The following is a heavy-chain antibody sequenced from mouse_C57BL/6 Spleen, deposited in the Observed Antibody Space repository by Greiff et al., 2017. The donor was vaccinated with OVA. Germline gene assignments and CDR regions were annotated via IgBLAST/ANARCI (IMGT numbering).Heavy chain of an antibody. CDR2: INYDGSST. CDR3: AREGTGSYFDY. D-gene: IGHD4-1*01. CDR1: GFTFSDYY. Sequence: EVKLVESEGGLVQPGSSMKLSCTASGFTFSDYYMAWVRQVPEKGLEWVANINYDGSSTYYLDSLKSRFIISRDKAKNILYLQMSSLKSEDTATYYCAREGTGSYFDYWGQGTTLTVSS. V-gene: IGHV5-16*01. J-gene: IGHJ2*01.